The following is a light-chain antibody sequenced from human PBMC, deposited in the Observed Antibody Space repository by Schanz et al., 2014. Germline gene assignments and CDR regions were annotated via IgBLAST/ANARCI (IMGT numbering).Light chain of an antibody. CDR3: QQLSSSPYT. CDR2: GAS. V-gene: IGKV3-20*01. Sequence: EVVLTQSPGTLSLSPGERATLSCRASQSVGSSYFAWYQQKPGQSPRLLIYGASTRATGIPARFSGGGSGTEFTLTISSLQSEDFTSYYCQQLSSSPYTFGHGTRLEI. J-gene: IGKJ2*01. CDR1: QSVGSSY.